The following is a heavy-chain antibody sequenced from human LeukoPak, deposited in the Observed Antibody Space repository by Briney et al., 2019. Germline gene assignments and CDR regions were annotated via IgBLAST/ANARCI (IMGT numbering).Heavy chain of an antibody. J-gene: IGHJ4*02. CDR3: PREVASIDY. CDR1: VFTFNNYG. Sequence: PVGALRLSCAASVFTFNNYGMHWVRQAPDKGLEWVAFIRYDGSHKFYADSVKGRFTISRDNSKDTLYLQMNSLRAEDTAIYYCPREVASIDYWGEGTLVTVSS. V-gene: IGHV3-30*02. CDR2: IRYDGSHK. D-gene: IGHD5-12*01.